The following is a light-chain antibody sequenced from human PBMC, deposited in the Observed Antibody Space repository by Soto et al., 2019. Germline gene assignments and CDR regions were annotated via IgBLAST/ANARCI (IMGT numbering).Light chain of an antibody. CDR1: QGISSY. CDR2: AAS. Sequence: DIQLTQSPSFLSASVGDRVTITCRASQGISSYLAWYQQKPGKAPKLLIYAASTLQSGVPSRFSGSGSGTEFXLXIXXXXPXXXXXXXXXXXXXYPXTFGQGTKLEIK. V-gene: IGKV1-9*01. CDR3: XXXXXYPXT. J-gene: IGKJ2*01.